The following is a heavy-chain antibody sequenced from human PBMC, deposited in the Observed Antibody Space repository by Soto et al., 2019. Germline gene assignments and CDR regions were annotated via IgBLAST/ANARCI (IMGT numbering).Heavy chain of an antibody. CDR1: GFTFSSYA. CDR2: ISCDGSNK. V-gene: IGHV3-30-3*01. CDR3: ARDRARLWFGELSPLDY. Sequence: QVQLVESGGGVVQPGRSLRLSCAASGFTFSSYAMHWVRQAPGKGLEWVAVISCDGSNKYYADSVKGRFTISRDNSKNTLYLQMNSLRAEDTAVYYCARDRARLWFGELSPLDYWGQGTLVTVSS. J-gene: IGHJ4*02. D-gene: IGHD3-10*01.